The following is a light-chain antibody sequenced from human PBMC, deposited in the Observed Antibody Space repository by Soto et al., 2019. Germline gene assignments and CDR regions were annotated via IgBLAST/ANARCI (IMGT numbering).Light chain of an antibody. CDR2: HAS. V-gene: IGKV1-5*01. J-gene: IGKJ1*01. Sequence: DIQMTHSPSTLPASVGYRFNITCRASQSISNWLAWYQQKTGTAAKVLIYHASNLQSGVPSRFSGSGSGTEFTLTISSMQPDDFATYYCQQYNSYSFGHGTKVDIK. CDR3: QQYNSYS. CDR1: QSISNW.